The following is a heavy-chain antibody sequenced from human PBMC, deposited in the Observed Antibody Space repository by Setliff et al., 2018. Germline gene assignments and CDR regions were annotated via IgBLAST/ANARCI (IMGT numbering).Heavy chain of an antibody. V-gene: IGHV4-4*07. CDR3: ARMSGFLYMDV. CDR1: GDSLSRNY. D-gene: IGHD3-3*01. Sequence: SETLSLTCTVSGDSLSRNYWSWVRQSAVKGLEWLGQIYTSWSTNYNPSLKGRATLSIDASKKQFSLKLTSVTAADTAVYYCARMSGFLYMDVWGKGTTVTVSS. J-gene: IGHJ6*03. CDR2: IYTSWST.